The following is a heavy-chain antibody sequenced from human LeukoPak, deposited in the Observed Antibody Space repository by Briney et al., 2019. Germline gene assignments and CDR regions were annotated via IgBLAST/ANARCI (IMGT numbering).Heavy chain of an antibody. CDR1: GYTFTIYG. J-gene: IGHJ4*02. Sequence: ASVKVSCKASGYTFTIYGISWVRQAPGQGLEWMGWISAYNGNTNYAQKLQGRVTMTTDTSTSTAYMELRSLRSDDTAVYYCASSGGDTRIAAATDLDYWGQGTLVTVSS. CDR2: ISAYNGNT. D-gene: IGHD6-13*01. CDR3: ASSGGDTRIAAATDLDY. V-gene: IGHV1-18*01.